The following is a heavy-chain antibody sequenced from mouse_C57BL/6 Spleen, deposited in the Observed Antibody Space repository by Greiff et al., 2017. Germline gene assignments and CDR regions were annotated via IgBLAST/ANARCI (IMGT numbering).Heavy chain of an antibody. D-gene: IGHD3-1*01. Sequence: EVQLQQSGPELVKPGASVKISCKASGYTFTDYNMDWVKQSPGKSLEWIGDINPNNGGTIYNQKFKGKATLTVDKSSSTAYMELRSLTSEDTAVYYCARQLDYFDYWGQGTTLTVSS. CDR1: GYTFTDYN. CDR2: INPNNGGT. J-gene: IGHJ2*01. V-gene: IGHV1-18*01. CDR3: ARQLDYFDY.